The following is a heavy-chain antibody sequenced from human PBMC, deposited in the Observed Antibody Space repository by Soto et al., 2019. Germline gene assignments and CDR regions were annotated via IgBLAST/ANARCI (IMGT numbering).Heavy chain of an antibody. CDR1: GGTFSSYT. Sequence: QVQLVQSGAEVKKPGSSVKVSCKASGGTFSSYTISWVRQAPGQGLEWMGRIIPILGIANYAQKFQGRVTITADKATSTAYMELSSLRSEETAVYYCARARNNYDILTGYSYYFDYWGQGTLVTVSS. J-gene: IGHJ4*02. CDR2: IIPILGIA. CDR3: ARARNNYDILTGYSYYFDY. V-gene: IGHV1-69*02. D-gene: IGHD3-9*01.